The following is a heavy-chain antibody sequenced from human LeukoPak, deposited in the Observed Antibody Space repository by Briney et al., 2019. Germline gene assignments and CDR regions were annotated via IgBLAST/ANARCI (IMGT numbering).Heavy chain of an antibody. V-gene: IGHV4-39*01. CDR2: IFLSGT. CDR1: GDFIRSGGYY. D-gene: IGHD1-14*01. J-gene: IGHJ4*02. CDR3: ARHPSAPDRNSHFDF. Sequence: SETLSLTCTVSGDFIRSGGYYWAWIRQPPGKGLEWIGSIFLSGTYYNPSLKTPVTIALYLATNPISLEVTSVTAADTAVYFCARHPSAPDRNSHFDFWGREPWSPPPQ.